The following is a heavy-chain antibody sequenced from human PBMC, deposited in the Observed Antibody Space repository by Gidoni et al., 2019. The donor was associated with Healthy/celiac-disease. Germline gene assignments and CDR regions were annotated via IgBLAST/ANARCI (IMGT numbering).Heavy chain of an antibody. CDR2: IYPGDSAT. Sequence: EVQLVQSGAEVKKPGESLKISCKGSGYSFTSYWIGWVRQMPGKGLEGMGIIYPGDSATRYSPSFQGQVTISADKSISTAYLQWSSLKASDTAMYYCARRYAQTYYYDSSGYTYYFDYWGQGTLVTVSS. CDR1: GYSFTSYW. V-gene: IGHV5-51*01. J-gene: IGHJ4*02. D-gene: IGHD3-22*01. CDR3: ARRYAQTYYYDSSGYTYYFDY.